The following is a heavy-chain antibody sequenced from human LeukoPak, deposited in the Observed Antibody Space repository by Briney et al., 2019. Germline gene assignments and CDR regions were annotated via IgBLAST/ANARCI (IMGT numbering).Heavy chain of an antibody. J-gene: IGHJ5*02. V-gene: IGHV1-24*01. Sequence: ASVKVSCKVSGTYTLIELSMHWVRQAPGKGLEWMGGFDPEDGETIYAQKFKGRVTMTEDTSTDTAYMDLSSLRSEDTAVYYCATDHALLWFGETIHRGWFDPWGQGTLVTVSS. D-gene: IGHD3-10*01. CDR3: ATDHALLWFGETIHRGWFDP. CDR1: GTYTLIELS. CDR2: FDPEDGET.